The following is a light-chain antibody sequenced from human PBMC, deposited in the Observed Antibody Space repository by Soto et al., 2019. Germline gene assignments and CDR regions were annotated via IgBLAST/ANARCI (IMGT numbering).Light chain of an antibody. CDR1: QSVSRSY. CDR2: GAS. J-gene: IGKJ5*01. V-gene: IGKV3-20*01. Sequence: EIVLTQSPGTLSLSPGERGTLSCRASQSVSRSYLAWYQQKPGQAPRLLIYGASTRATGIPDRFSGSGAGAYFNLTISRLEPADFGVYYCQQYGSSHTFGQGTRLEI. CDR3: QQYGSSHT.